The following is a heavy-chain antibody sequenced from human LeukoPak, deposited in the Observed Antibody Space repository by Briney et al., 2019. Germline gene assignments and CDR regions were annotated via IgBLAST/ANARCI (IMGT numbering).Heavy chain of an antibody. CDR3: ARAQYYYPHHYYVY. D-gene: IGHD3-10*01. Sequence: ASVKVSCKASGYTFTGYYMNWVRQAPGQGLEWMGWINPNSGDTSYAQKFQGRVTMTRDTSISTAYMDLSRLRSDDTAVYYCARAQYYYPHHYYVYWGQGTPGHRLL. J-gene: IGHJ4*02. V-gene: IGHV1-2*02. CDR1: GYTFTGYY. CDR2: INPNSGDT.